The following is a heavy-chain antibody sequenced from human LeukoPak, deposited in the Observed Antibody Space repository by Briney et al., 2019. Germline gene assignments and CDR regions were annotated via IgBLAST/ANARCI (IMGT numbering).Heavy chain of an antibody. V-gene: IGHV3-21*01. J-gene: IGHJ4*02. Sequence: PGGSLRLSCAASGFTFSSYSMNWVRQAPGKGLEWVSSISSSSSYIYYADSVKGRFTISRDNAKNSLYLQMNSLRAEDTAVYYCARGLVVLAAPSDYWGQGTLVTVSS. CDR1: GFTFSSYS. CDR2: ISSSSSYI. CDR3: ARGLVVLAAPSDY. D-gene: IGHD2-2*01.